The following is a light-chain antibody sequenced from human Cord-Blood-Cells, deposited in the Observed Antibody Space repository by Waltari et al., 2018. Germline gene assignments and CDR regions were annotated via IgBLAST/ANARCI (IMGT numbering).Light chain of an antibody. CDR1: NMGSKS. J-gene: IGLJ3*02. V-gene: IGLV3-21*04. CDR3: QVWDSSSDHRV. CDR2: YDS. Sequence: SYVLTQPPSVSVAPGKTARITCGGYNMGSKSGHWYQQKPGQAPLLVISYDSGRRSGIPERFSGSNSGNTATLTISRVEAGDEADYYCQVWDSSSDHRVFGGGTKLTVL.